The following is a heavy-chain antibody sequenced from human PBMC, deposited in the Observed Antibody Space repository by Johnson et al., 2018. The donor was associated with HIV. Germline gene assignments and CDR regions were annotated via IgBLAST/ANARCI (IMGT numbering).Heavy chain of an antibody. D-gene: IGHD5-18*01. V-gene: IGHV3-30-3*01. CDR2: ISYDGSNK. Sequence: VQLVESGGGVVQPGGSLRLSCAASGFTFSSYPMHWVRQAPGKGLEWVAVISYDGSNKYYADSVKGRFTISRDNSKNTLYLQMNSLRAEDTAVYYCARDLDTAMVTCAFDIWGQGTMVTVSS. CDR1: GFTFSSYP. J-gene: IGHJ3*02. CDR3: ARDLDTAMVTCAFDI.